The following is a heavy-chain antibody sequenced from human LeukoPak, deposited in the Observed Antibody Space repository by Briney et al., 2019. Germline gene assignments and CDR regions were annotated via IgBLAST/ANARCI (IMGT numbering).Heavy chain of an antibody. J-gene: IGHJ6*03. D-gene: IGHD4-17*01. CDR3: ARDPSKTTVTTAGASYYMDV. CDR1: GHTFTNYY. V-gene: IGHV1-46*01. Sequence: ASVTVSCKASGHTFTNYYMHWVRQAPGQGLKWMGLINPSGGSTSYAQKFQGRVTMTRDMSTSTVYMELSSLRSEDTAVYYCARDPSKTTVTTAGASYYMDVWGKGTTVTVAS. CDR2: INPSGGST.